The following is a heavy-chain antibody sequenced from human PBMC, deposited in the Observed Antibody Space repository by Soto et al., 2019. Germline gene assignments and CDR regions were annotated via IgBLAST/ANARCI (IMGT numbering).Heavy chain of an antibody. CDR1: GFSFSSHW. CDR3: ARSQGSSTSLEIYYYYYYGMDV. Sequence: EVQLVESGGDLVQPGGSLRLSCAASGFSFSSHWMHWVRQAPGKGLVWVSRINSDGSITSYADSVKGRFTISRDNAKNTLYVEMNSLRVEDTAVYYCARSQGSSTSLEIYYYYYYGMDVWGQGTTVTVSS. V-gene: IGHV3-74*01. CDR2: INSDGSIT. J-gene: IGHJ6*02. D-gene: IGHD2-2*01.